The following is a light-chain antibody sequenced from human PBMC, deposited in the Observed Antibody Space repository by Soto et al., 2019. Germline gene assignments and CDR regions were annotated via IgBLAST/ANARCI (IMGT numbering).Light chain of an antibody. CDR3: HQYNNWPWT. CDR1: QRVSNH. CDR2: AAS. V-gene: IGKV3-15*01. Sequence: ETVMTQSPVTLSVSPGDTATLSCRASQRVSNHFAWYQQKPGQAPRLLISAASTRAAGVPVRFSGSGSETEFTLTIRSLQSEDFALYYCHQYNNWPWTFGQGTKVDI. J-gene: IGKJ1*01.